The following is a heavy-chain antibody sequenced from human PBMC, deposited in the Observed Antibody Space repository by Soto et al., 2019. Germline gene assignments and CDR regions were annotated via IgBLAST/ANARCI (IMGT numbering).Heavy chain of an antibody. D-gene: IGHD1-26*01. V-gene: IGHV3-30-3*01. CDR3: ARERFDPGSYYYYYGMDV. J-gene: IGHJ6*02. Sequence: PGWSLRLSCASSGFTFSSYAMHWVRQAPGKGLEWVAVISYDGSNKYYADSVKGRFTISRDNSKNTLYLQMNSLRAEDTAVYYCARERFDPGSYYYYYGMDVWGQGTTVTVSS. CDR2: ISYDGSNK. CDR1: GFTFSSYA.